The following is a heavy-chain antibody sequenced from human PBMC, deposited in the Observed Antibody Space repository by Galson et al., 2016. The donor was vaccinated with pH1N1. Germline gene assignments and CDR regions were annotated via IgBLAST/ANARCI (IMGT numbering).Heavy chain of an antibody. Sequence: PALVTPTQTLTLTCTFSGFSLCTRGMCVSWIRQPTGKALEWLAIIDWPDDKYYSTSLKTRLTIYQDTPKNQVVLTMTNMHPVDTATYYCARLDYGDYSVYFEYWGQGTLVTVSS. V-gene: IGHV2-70*01. CDR1: GFSLCTRGMC. CDR3: ARLDYGDYSVYFEY. CDR2: IDWPDDK. D-gene: IGHD4-17*01. J-gene: IGHJ4*02.